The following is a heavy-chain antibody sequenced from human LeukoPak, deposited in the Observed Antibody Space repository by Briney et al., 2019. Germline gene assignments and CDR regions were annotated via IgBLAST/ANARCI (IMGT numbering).Heavy chain of an antibody. J-gene: IGHJ6*02. CDR1: GFTFSTYS. CDR3: ARGPYGDYTSYYGVDV. CDR2: ISSSTTTT. Sequence: PGGSLRLSCAASGFTFSTYSMNWVRQAPGKGLERVSYISSSTTTTFYTDSVKGRFTISRDSAKNSLYLHMNSLRVEDTAVYYCARGPYGDYTSYYGVDVWGQGTTVTVS. V-gene: IGHV3-48*01. D-gene: IGHD4-17*01.